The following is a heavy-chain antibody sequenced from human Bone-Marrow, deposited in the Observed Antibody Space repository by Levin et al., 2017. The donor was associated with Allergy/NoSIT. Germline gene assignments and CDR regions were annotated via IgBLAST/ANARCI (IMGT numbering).Heavy chain of an antibody. D-gene: IGHD5-18*01. CDR1: GGFIRTSSYY. CDR3: ARYQPSGYSYAIDY. Sequence: SETLSLTCAVSGGFIRTSSYYWGWIRQPPGKGLEWIGSIYYSGNTYYNEALKTRVTISIDMSKNQFSLKLTSVTAADTAIYYCARYQPSGYSYAIDYWGQGTLVTVSS. CDR2: IYYSGNT. V-gene: IGHV4-39*01. J-gene: IGHJ4*02.